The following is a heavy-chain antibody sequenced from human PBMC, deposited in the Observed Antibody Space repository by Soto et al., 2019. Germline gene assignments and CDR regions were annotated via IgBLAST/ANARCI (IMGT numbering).Heavy chain of an antibody. CDR2: ISAYNGNT. J-gene: IGHJ5*02. V-gene: IGHV1-18*01. CDR3: ARDRAIVVVVAATDWFDP. Sequence: ASVKVSCKASGYTFTSYGISWVRQAPGQGLEWMGWISAYNGNTNYAQKLQGRVTMTTDTSTSTAYMELRSLRSDDTAVYYCARDRAIVVVVAATDWFDPWGQGTLVTVSS. CDR1: GYTFTSYG. D-gene: IGHD2-15*01.